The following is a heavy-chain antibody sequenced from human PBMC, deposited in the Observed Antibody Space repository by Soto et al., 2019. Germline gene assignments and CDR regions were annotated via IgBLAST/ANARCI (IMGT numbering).Heavy chain of an antibody. CDR1: GGSVSSGNYY. CDR2: ISYSGST. V-gene: IGHV4-61*01. D-gene: IGHD3-10*01. J-gene: IGHJ4*02. Sequence: SETLSLTCTVSGGSVSSGNYYWSWIRQSPGKGLEWIGYISYSGSTNYNPSLKSRVTISIDTSRNQFSLKLSSVTAADTAVYYCARHSRHYASGAPDYWGQGTLVTVSS. CDR3: ARHSRHYASGAPDY.